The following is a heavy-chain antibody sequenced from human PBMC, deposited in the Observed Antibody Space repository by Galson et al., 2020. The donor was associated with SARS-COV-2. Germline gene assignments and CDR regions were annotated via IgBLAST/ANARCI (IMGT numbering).Heavy chain of an antibody. CDR3: TRAGLS. V-gene: IGHV3-73*01. Sequence: GGSLRLSCAASGFGFSGSALHWVRQASGKGLQYVGHIRSTSNNFATSYGESVRGRFIISRDDSRNTAYLQMTNLRTEDTATYYCTRAGLSWGQGTLVTVSS. J-gene: IGHJ4*02. CDR2: IRSTSNNFAT. D-gene: IGHD6-19*01. CDR1: GFGFSGSA.